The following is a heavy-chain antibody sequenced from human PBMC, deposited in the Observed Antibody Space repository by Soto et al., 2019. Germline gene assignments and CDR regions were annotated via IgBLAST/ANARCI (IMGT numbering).Heavy chain of an antibody. CDR1: GDSVSSDY. J-gene: IGHJ6*02. CDR3: AKGHWFPRGYGMDV. V-gene: IGHV4-59*02. Sequence: QVQLQESGPRLMKPSETLSLTCTVSGDSVSSDYWSWIRRPPGKRLEYIGFIYLGGSPNYNPSLESRVTISADTSKNQLSLRLTSVTAADTAVYYCAKGHWFPRGYGMDVWGRGTTVTVS. D-gene: IGHD3-9*01. CDR2: IYLGGSP.